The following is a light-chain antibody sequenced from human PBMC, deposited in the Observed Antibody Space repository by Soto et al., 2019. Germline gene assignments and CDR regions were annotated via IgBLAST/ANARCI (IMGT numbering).Light chain of an antibody. CDR3: QSYDSSLSGYV. Sequence: QSVLTQPPSVSGAPGQRVTISCTGSSSKIGAGYDVHWYQQLPGTAPKLLIYGNSNRPSGVPDRFSGSKSGTSASLAITGLQAEDEADYYCQSYDSSLSGYVFGKGTQLTV. V-gene: IGLV1-40*01. CDR1: SSKIGAGYD. J-gene: IGLJ7*01. CDR2: GNS.